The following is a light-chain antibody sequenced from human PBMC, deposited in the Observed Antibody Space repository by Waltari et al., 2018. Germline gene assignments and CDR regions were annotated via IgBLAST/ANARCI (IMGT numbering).Light chain of an antibody. V-gene: IGLV2-23*02. J-gene: IGLJ3*02. CDR3: CSYVGRNIWV. Sequence: QSALTQPASVSGSPGQSFTISCTGTSSDVGFYNLVSWYQQHPDKAPKLLVYEVIGRPSGVSNRFSGSKSGNTASLTISGLQAEDEADYYCCSYVGRNIWVFGGGTKVTVL. CDR1: SSDVGFYNL. CDR2: EVI.